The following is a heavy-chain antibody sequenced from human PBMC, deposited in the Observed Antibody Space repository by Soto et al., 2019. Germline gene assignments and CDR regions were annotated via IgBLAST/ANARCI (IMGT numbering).Heavy chain of an antibody. Sequence: VQLVESGGGVVQPGRSLRLSSAASGFTFNDYAMHWVRQAPGKGLEWVAVVSHDGRNTHYADSVKGRFTISRDSSKNTVSLEMTSLRAEDTAVYYCAKGGRQWLVTSDFNYWGQGALVTVSS. D-gene: IGHD6-19*01. CDR1: GFTFNDYA. J-gene: IGHJ4*02. CDR2: VSHDGRNT. V-gene: IGHV3-30*18. CDR3: AKGGRQWLVTSDFNY.